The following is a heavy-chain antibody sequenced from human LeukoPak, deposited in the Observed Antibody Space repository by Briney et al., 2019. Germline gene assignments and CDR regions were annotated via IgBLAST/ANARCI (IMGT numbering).Heavy chain of an antibody. CDR1: GGSISSGSYH. CDR2: IYTSGST. CDR3: ARIYGRVNLDY. J-gene: IGHJ4*02. Sequence: PSETLSLTCTVSGGSISSGSYHWSWIRQPAGKGLEWIGRIYTSGSTNYNPSLKSRVTISVDTSKNQFSLKLSSVTAADTAVYYCARIYGRVNLDYWGQGTLVTVSS. D-gene: IGHD2-15*01. V-gene: IGHV4-61*02.